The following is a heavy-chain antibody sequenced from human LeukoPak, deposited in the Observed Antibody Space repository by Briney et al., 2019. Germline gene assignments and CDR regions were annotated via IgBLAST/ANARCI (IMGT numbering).Heavy chain of an antibody. J-gene: IGHJ6*03. Sequence: ASVKVSCKASGYTFTSYGISWVRQAPGQGLEWMGWINPNSGGTNYAQKFQGRVTMTRDTSISTAYMELSRLRSDDTAVYYCARDLDYYYYMDVWGKGTTVTVSS. CDR3: ARDLDYYYYMDV. CDR1: GYTFTSYG. V-gene: IGHV1-2*02. CDR2: INPNSGGT.